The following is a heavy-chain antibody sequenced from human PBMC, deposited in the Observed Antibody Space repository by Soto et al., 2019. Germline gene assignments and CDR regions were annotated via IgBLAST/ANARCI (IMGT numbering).Heavy chain of an antibody. D-gene: IGHD5-12*01. CDR2: IIPIFGTA. CDR3: ARSWGADGYNFRNNWFDP. J-gene: IGHJ5*02. V-gene: IGHV1-69*01. CDR1: GGTFSSYA. Sequence: QVQLVQSGAEVKKPGSSVKVSCKASGGTFSSYAISWVRQAPGQGLEWMGGIIPIFGTANYAQKFQGRVTITADESTSTAYMELSSLRSEDTAVYYCARSWGADGYNFRNNWFDPWGQGTLVTVSS.